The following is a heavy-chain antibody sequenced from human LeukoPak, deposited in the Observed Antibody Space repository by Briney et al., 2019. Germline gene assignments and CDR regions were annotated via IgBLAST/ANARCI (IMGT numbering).Heavy chain of an antibody. J-gene: IGHJ4*02. CDR2: IYPGDSDT. Sequence: GESLKISCKGSGYSFTSYWIGWVRQMPGKGLEWMGIIYPGDSDTRYSPSFQGQVTISADKSISTAYLQWSSLKASDTAMYYCARRGRYCSSTSCYQYSSGWYGYWGQGTLVTVSS. D-gene: IGHD2-2*01. CDR1: GYSFTSYW. V-gene: IGHV5-51*01. CDR3: ARRGRYCSSTSCYQYSSGWYGY.